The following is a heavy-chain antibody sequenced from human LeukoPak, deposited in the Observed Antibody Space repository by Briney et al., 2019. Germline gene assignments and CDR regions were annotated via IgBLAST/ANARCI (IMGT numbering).Heavy chain of an antibody. V-gene: IGHV3-21*01. D-gene: IGHD1/OR15-1a*01. J-gene: IGHJ4*02. CDR2: ISSSGSYI. Sequence: GGSLRLSCAASGFTFSSYIMNWVRQAPGKGLEWVSSISSSGSYIFHADSVKGRFTISRDNAKNSLYLQMNSLRAEDTAVYYCAREGPINNGDLDYWGQGTLVTVSS. CDR3: AREGPINNGDLDY. CDR1: GFTFSSYI.